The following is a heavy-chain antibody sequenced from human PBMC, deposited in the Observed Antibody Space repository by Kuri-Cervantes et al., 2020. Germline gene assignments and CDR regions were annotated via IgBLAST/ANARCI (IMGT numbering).Heavy chain of an antibody. Sequence: ASVKVSCKASGYTFTGYYMHWVRQAPGQGLEWMGWINPNSGGTNYAQKFQGRVTMTRDTSISTAYMGLSRLRSDDTAVYYCARSSRRIAAAGTRNWFDPWGQGTLVTVSS. V-gene: IGHV1-2*02. CDR1: GYTFTGYY. J-gene: IGHJ5*02. D-gene: IGHD6-13*01. CDR3: ARSSRRIAAAGTRNWFDP. CDR2: INPNSGGT.